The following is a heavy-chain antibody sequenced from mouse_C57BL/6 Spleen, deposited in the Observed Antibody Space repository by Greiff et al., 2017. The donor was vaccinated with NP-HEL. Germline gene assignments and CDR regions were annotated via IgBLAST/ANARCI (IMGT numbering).Heavy chain of an antibody. D-gene: IGHD2-3*01. V-gene: IGHV5-4*01. J-gene: IGHJ4*01. CDR3: ARMDYAMDY. CDR1: GFTFSSYA. Sequence: EVHLVESGGGLVKPGGSLKLSCAASGFTFSSYAMSWVRQTPEKRLEWVATISDGGSYTYYPDNVKGRFTISRDNAKNNLYLQMSHLKSEDTAMYYCARMDYAMDYWGQGTSVTVSS. CDR2: ISDGGSYT.